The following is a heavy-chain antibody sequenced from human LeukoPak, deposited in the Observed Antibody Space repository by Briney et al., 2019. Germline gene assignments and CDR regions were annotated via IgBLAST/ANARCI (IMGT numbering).Heavy chain of an antibody. CDR3: ARGYCSDGSCYWFDS. Sequence: PSETLSLTCTVSGGSITNYYWSWIRQPPGKGLEWIGYIYYTGSDNYNPSLKSRVTISVDTSKNQVSLKVTSVAAADTAMYYCARGYCSDGSCYWFDSWGQGTLVTVTS. J-gene: IGHJ5*01. CDR1: GGSITNYY. D-gene: IGHD2-15*01. V-gene: IGHV4-59*01. CDR2: IYYTGSD.